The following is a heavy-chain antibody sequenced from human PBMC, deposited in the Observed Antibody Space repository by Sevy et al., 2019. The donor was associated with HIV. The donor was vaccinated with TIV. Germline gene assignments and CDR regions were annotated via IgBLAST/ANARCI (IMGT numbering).Heavy chain of an antibody. CDR2: ISSSSSYI. J-gene: IGHJ4*02. Sequence: GGSLRLSCAASGLTFSSYSMNWVRHAPGKGLEWVASISSSSSYIYYADSVEGRFTVFRDNAENSLFLQMNSLRAEDTAVYYCARAASSDGSDYYYTSGTYYPYWGQGTLVTVSS. D-gene: IGHD3-10*01. V-gene: IGHV3-21*01. CDR3: ARAASSDGSDYYYTSGTYYPY. CDR1: GLTFSSYS.